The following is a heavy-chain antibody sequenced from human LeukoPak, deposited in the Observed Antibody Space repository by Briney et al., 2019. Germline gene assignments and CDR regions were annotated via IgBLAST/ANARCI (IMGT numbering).Heavy chain of an antibody. J-gene: IGHJ5*02. CDR1: GFTFSGYW. Sequence: GGSLGLSCAASGFTFSGYWMHWVRQGPGKGLVWVSRINSDGSSTSYADPVKGRFTISRDNAKNTLYLQMNSLRAEDTAVYYCARDLDGSGSYHWFDPWGQGTLVTVSS. D-gene: IGHD3-10*01. CDR2: INSDGSST. V-gene: IGHV3-74*01. CDR3: ARDLDGSGSYHWFDP.